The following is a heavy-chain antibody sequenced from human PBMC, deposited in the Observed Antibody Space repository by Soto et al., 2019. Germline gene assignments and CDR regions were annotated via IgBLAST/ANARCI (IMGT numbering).Heavy chain of an antibody. CDR1: GFTFSRSE. J-gene: IGHJ4*02. CDR2: ISRSSSVI. Sequence: EVQLVESGGGLVQPGGSLRLSCVVSGFTFSRSEMNWVRQAPGKGLEWVSYISRSSSVIYYADSVRGRFTISRDNTKNSLYLQMNSLRAEDTAVYYCARDSGGMAAPLWGQGTLVTVSS. D-gene: IGHD2-8*02. CDR3: ARDSGGMAAPL. V-gene: IGHV3-48*03.